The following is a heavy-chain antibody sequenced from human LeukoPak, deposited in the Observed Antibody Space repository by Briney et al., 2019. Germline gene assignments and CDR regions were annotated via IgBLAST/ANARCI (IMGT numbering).Heavy chain of an antibody. D-gene: IGHD3-16*01. CDR2: IYYSGST. CDR1: GGSISSSSYY. J-gene: IGHJ3*02. CDR3: ARQLGAYSYPFDI. V-gene: IGHV4-39*01. Sequence: PSETLSLTCIVSGGSISSSSYYWGRIRQPPGKGVEWIGSIYYSGSTLYNPSLTSRVTLSVDTSKNQFSLRLNSVTAADTAVYYCARQLGAYSYPFDIWGQGTKVTVSS.